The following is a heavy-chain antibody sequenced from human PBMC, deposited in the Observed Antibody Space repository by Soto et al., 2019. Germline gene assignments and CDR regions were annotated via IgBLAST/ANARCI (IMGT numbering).Heavy chain of an antibody. D-gene: IGHD4-17*01. CDR2: FDPEDGET. V-gene: IGHV1-24*01. CDR1: GYTLTELS. CDR3: AKADYGGNSAFDY. Sequence: ASVKVSCKVSGYTLTELSMHWVRQAPGKGLEWKGGFDPEDGETIYAQKFQGRVTMTEDTSTDTAYMELRSLRSDDTAVYYCAKADYGGNSAFDYWGQGTLVTVSS. J-gene: IGHJ4*02.